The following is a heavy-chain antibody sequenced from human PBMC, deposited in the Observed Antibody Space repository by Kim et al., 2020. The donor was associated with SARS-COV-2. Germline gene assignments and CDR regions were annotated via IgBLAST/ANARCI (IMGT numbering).Heavy chain of an antibody. CDR1: GFTFSSYS. D-gene: IGHD1-1*01. J-gene: IGHJ4*02. CDR3: AKGESNNLSFFDY. V-gene: IGHV3-23*01. Sequence: GGSLRLSCAASGFTFSSYSMSWVRQAPGKGPEWVSLVSGSGGSTYHAASVKGWFAISRDHSKKTLYLQMNSLRAENTALYYCAKGESNNLSFFDYWGQGTLVTVSS. CDR2: VSGSGGST.